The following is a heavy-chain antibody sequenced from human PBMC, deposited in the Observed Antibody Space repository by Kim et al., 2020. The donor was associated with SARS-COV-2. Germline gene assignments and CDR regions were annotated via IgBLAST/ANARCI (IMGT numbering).Heavy chain of an antibody. CDR2: ISDDGSST. D-gene: IGHD2-15*01. V-gene: IGHV3-74*01. J-gene: IGHJ4*02. Sequence: WVSRISDDGSSTSYADSVKGRFTISRDNAKNTLYLQVNSLRADDTAVYYCVRGGPRYCSGDSCYAGEYWGQGTLVTVSS. CDR3: VRGGPRYCSGDSCYAGEY.